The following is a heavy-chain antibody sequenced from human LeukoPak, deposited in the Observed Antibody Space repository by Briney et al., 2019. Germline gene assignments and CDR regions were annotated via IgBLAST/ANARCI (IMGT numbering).Heavy chain of an antibody. D-gene: IGHD6-19*01. CDR2: ISSSGSTI. CDR3: ARASIAVALDV. Sequence: PGGSLRLSCAASGFTFSSYEMNWVRQAPGKGLEWVSYISSSGSTIYYADSVKGRFTISRDNSKNTLYLQMNSLRAEDTAVYYCARASIAVALDVWGKGTTVTISS. J-gene: IGHJ6*04. V-gene: IGHV3-48*03. CDR1: GFTFSSYE.